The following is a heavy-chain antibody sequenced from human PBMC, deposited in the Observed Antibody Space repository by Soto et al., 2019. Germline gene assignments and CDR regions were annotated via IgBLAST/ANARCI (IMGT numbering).Heavy chain of an antibody. Sequence: QVQLVESGGGVVQPGRSLRLSCAASGFSFSSYAMHWVRQAPGKGLEWVAVISFEGNDKYYADSVQGRFTISRDENENTLYLQMNSLRREDTAVYYCARDRYLASYAFDSWGQGTLVTVSS. CDR3: ARDRYLASYAFDS. CDR2: ISFEGNDK. D-gene: IGHD3-9*01. J-gene: IGHJ4*02. V-gene: IGHV3-30-3*01. CDR1: GFSFSSYA.